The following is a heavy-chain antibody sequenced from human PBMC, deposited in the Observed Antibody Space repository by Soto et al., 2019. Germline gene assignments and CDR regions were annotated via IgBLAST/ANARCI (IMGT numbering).Heavy chain of an antibody. CDR3: TRAPEKYSSSSLLGD. V-gene: IGHV3-49*04. Sequence: PVGSLRLSCTSSGFIFGDYAMSWVRPAPGKGLGWVGFFISEDYGGTTEYGASVKGRFTIARNNSKTVAYLQMNSLKTEDTAVYFCTRAPEKYSSSSLLGDWGPGTLVT. D-gene: IGHD6-6*01. CDR2: FISEDYGGTT. CDR1: GFIFGDYA. J-gene: IGHJ4*02.